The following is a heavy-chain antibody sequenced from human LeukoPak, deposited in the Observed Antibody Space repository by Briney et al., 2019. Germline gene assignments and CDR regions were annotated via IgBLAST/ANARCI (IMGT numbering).Heavy chain of an antibody. CDR2: IYYSGST. D-gene: IGHD3-10*01. V-gene: IGHV4-31*11. Sequence: SQTLSLPCAVSGGSISSGGYYWSWIRQHPGKGLEWIGYIYYSGSTYYNPSLKSRVTISVDTSKNQFSLKLSSVTAADTAVYYCARDRGRMVRGVIDYWGQGTLVTVSS. J-gene: IGHJ4*02. CDR1: GGSISSGGYY. CDR3: ARDRGRMVRGVIDY.